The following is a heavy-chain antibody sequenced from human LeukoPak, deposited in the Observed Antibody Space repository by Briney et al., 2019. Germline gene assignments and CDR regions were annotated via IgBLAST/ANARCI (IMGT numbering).Heavy chain of an antibody. D-gene: IGHD3-10*01. Sequence: PSETLSLTCSVSDDSISRFYWSWIRQSAGKGLEWIGRVYKSGSTDYNPSLKSRVTMSVDTSKKQIFLRLTSVTAADTAVYYCARAFGGSGLDYWGQGTQVTVSS. CDR1: DDSISRFY. CDR2: VYKSGST. V-gene: IGHV4-4*07. J-gene: IGHJ4*02. CDR3: ARAFGGSGLDY.